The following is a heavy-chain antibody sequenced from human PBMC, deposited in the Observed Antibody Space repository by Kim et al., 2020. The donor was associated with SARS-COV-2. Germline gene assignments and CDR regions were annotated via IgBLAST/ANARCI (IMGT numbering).Heavy chain of an antibody. CDR1: GGSISSYY. CDR3: ARGNYDYVWGSYRYSNFD. Sequence: SETLSLTCTVSGGSISSYYWSWIRQPPGKGLEWIGYIYYSGSTNYNPSLKSRVTISVDTSKNQFSLKLSSVTAADTAVYYCARGNYDYVWGSYRYSNFD. D-gene: IGHD3-16*02. V-gene: IGHV4-59*01. CDR2: IYYSGST. J-gene: IGHJ4*01.